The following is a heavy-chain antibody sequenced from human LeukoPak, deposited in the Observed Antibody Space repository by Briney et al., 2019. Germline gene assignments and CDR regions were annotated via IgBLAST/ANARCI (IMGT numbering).Heavy chain of an antibody. CDR2: ISYDGSDK. J-gene: IGHJ4*02. Sequence: GGSLRLSCAASGFTFSSYGMHWVRQAPGKGLEWVAVISYDGSDKYYADSVKGRFTISRDNSKNMLYLQMNSLRAEDTAVYYCAKDVLAVPQIDYWGQGTLVTVSS. CDR3: AKDVLAVPQIDY. CDR1: GFTFSSYG. D-gene: IGHD3-3*01. V-gene: IGHV3-30*18.